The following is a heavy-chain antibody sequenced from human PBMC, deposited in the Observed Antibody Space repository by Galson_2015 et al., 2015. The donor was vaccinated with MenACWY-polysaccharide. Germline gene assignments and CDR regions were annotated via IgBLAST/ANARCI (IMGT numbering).Heavy chain of an antibody. CDR1: GFTFSNYG. D-gene: IGHD1-1*01. V-gene: IGHV3-33*01. J-gene: IGHJ3*02. CDR2: IWYDESDE. CDR3: ARADRNDGGRALDI. Sequence: SLRLSCAASGFTFSNYGMHWVRQAPGKGLEWMAVIWYDESDEYYADSVKGRFTISRDDSKNALYLQMNSLRAEDTAVYHCARADRNDGGRALDIWGQGTMVTVSS.